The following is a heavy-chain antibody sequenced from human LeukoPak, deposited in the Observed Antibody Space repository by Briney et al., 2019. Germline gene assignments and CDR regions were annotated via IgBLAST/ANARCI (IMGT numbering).Heavy chain of an antibody. D-gene: IGHD3-16*01. Sequence: SVKVSCAASGGTFNSYTISWVRQAPGQGLEWMGRIIPVLGIANYAQRFQGRVTITADKSTNTAYIELSSLRSEDTAVYYCARESEAYYFDYWGQGTLVTVSS. CDR3: ARESEAYYFDY. CDR2: IIPVLGIA. J-gene: IGHJ4*02. V-gene: IGHV1-69*04. CDR1: GGTFNSYT.